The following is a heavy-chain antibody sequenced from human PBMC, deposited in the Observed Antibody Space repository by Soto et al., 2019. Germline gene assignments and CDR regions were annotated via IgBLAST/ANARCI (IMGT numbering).Heavy chain of an antibody. CDR3: ARCGSSGYFFNSFDP. CDR2: IIPIFGTT. Sequence: LVKVSCKASGGTFSSYAISWVRQAPGQGLEWMGGIIPIFGTTNYAQEFQGRVTITADESTSTAYMELSSLRSEDTAVYYCARCGSSGYFFNSFDPWGQGTLVTVSS. J-gene: IGHJ5*02. D-gene: IGHD3-22*01. V-gene: IGHV1-69*13. CDR1: GGTFSSYA.